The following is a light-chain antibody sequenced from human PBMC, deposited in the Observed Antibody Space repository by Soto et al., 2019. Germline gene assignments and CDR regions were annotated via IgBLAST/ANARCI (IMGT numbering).Light chain of an antibody. CDR3: CSYAGSGTLV. CDR2: ETT. J-gene: IGLJ2*01. Sequence: QSVLTQPASVSGSPGQSITISCTGTSSDVGPYNLVSWYQHHPGKVPQLIIYETTKRPSGVSNRFSGSKSGNTASLTISGFQAEDEADFYCCSYAGSGTLVFGGGTQLTVL. CDR1: SSDVGPYNL. V-gene: IGLV2-23*01.